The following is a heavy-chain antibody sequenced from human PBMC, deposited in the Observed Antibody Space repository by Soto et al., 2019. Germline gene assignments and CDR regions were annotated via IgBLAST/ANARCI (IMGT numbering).Heavy chain of an antibody. V-gene: IGHV1-69*02. CDR1: GGTFSSYT. D-gene: IGHD7-27*01. Sequence: QVQLVQSGAEVKKPGSSVKVSCKASGGTFSSYTIIWVRQAPGQGLEWMGRIIPILGIANYAQKFQGRVTITADKSTSTAYMELSSLRSEDTAVYYCARVGLTGDGADYWGQGTLVTVSS. J-gene: IGHJ4*02. CDR2: IIPILGIA. CDR3: ARVGLTGDGADY.